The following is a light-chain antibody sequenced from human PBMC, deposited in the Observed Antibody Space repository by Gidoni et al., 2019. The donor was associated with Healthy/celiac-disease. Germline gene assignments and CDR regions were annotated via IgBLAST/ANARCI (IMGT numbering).Light chain of an antibody. Sequence: EIVLTQSPATLSLSPGERATLSCRASQSVSSYLAWYQQKPGQAPRLLIYDASNRAAGIPARFSGSGSGTDFTLTISSLEVEDSAVYYCQQRSNWPPLTFGPXTKVEIK. CDR2: DAS. V-gene: IGKV3-11*01. CDR3: QQRSNWPPLT. CDR1: QSVSSY. J-gene: IGKJ3*01.